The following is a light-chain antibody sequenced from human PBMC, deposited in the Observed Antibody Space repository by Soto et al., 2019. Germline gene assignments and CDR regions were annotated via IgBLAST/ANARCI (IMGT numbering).Light chain of an antibody. Sequence: QSVPTQPPSVSGAPGPRVSISCTGSSSNIGSRYAVHWYHQLPGTAPKLLIYDNNHRPSGVPDRFSGSKSGTSASLAITGLRAEDEADYYCQSYDSSLSGWVFGGGTKVTVL. CDR1: SSNIGSRYA. V-gene: IGLV1-40*01. CDR2: DNN. CDR3: QSYDSSLSGWV. J-gene: IGLJ3*02.